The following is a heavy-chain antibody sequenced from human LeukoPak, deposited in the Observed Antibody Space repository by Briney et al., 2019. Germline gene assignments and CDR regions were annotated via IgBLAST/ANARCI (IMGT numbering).Heavy chain of an antibody. CDR2: IKEDGSVI. D-gene: IGHD3-10*01. CDR3: ATGRWYGEFAGSGFDD. J-gene: IGHJ4*02. V-gene: IGHV3-7*01. Sequence: GGSRRLSCFGSGFTFSNYWMPWLRQAPGEGLEWVANIKEDGSVIYYADSVRGRFTISRDNAKNSLYLQMNSLRVEDTAVYYCATGRWYGEFAGSGFDDWGQGILVTVSS. CDR1: GFTFSNYW.